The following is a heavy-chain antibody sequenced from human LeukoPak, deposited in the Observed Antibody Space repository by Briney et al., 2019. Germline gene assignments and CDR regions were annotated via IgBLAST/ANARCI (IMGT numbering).Heavy chain of an antibody. Sequence: SETLSLTCTVSGGSIRTHYWGWIRQPPGKGLEWIAYIYQSGNTNYNPSLKSRVTMSVDTSKNQFSLKLSSVTAADTAVYYCARGAGLDYWGQGTLVTVSS. J-gene: IGHJ4*02. CDR1: GGSIRTHY. CDR2: IYQSGNT. V-gene: IGHV4-59*11. CDR3: ARGAGLDY.